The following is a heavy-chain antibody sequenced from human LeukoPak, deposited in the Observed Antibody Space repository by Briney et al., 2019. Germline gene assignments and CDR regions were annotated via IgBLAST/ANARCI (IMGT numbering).Heavy chain of an antibody. CDR3: ARAIAARRGFDP. V-gene: IGHV1-2*02. CDR1: GYTFTGYY. J-gene: IGHJ5*02. Sequence: ASVKVPCKAFGYTFTGYYMHWVRQAPGQGLEWLGWINPNSGGTNYAQKFQGRVTMTRDTSISTAYMELSRLRSDDTAMYYCARAIAARRGFDPWGQGTLVTVSS. D-gene: IGHD6-6*01. CDR2: INPNSGGT.